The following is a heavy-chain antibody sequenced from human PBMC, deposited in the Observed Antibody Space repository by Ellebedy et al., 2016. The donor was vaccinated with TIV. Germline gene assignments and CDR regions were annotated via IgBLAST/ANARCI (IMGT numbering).Heavy chain of an antibody. Sequence: GESLKISCAASGFTFSSYAMHWVRQAPGKGLEWVAVISYDGSNKYYADSVKGRFTISRDNSKNTLYLQMNSLRAEDTAVYYCARDPDNWNYVGWFDPWGQGTLVTVSS. V-gene: IGHV3-30-3*01. J-gene: IGHJ5*02. D-gene: IGHD1-7*01. CDR2: ISYDGSNK. CDR1: GFTFSSYA. CDR3: ARDPDNWNYVGWFDP.